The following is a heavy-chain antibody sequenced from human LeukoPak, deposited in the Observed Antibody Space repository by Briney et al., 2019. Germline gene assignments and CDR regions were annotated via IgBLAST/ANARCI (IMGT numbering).Heavy chain of an antibody. CDR2: IYYSGST. CDR1: GGSISSSNYY. D-gene: IGHD3-22*01. CDR3: ARYHYYYDSSGYYRDAFDI. Sequence: SSETLSLTCTVSGGSISSSNYYWGWIRQPPGKGLEWIGSIYYSGSTYYNPSLKSRVTTSVDTSKNQFSLKLSSVTAAGTAVYYCARYHYYYDSSGYYRDAFDIWGQGTMVTVSS. V-gene: IGHV4-39*01. J-gene: IGHJ3*02.